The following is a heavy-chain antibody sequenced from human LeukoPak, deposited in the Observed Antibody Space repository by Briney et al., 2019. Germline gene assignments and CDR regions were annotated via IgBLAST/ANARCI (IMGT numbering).Heavy chain of an antibody. J-gene: IGHJ1*01. CDR3: VVTRAEYFQH. CDR2: IIPIFGTA. Sequence: ASVKVSCKASGGTFSSYAISWVRPAPGQGLEWMGGIIPIFGTANYAQKFQGRVTITADESTSAAYMEMSSLRAEDTALYYCVVTRAEYFQHWGQGTLVTVSS. D-gene: IGHD2-2*01. CDR1: GGTFSSYA. V-gene: IGHV1-69*13.